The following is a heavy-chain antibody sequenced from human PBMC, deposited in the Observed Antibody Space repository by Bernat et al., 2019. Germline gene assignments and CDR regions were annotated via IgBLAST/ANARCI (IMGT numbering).Heavy chain of an antibody. CDR2: IFWNDEK. V-gene: IGHV2-26*01. D-gene: IGHD1-20*01. J-gene: IGHJ5*02. CDR3: ARSKWNDILTKYSWFDA. CDR1: GCSLNNARMV. Sequence: QVTLKESGPALVKPTETLTLTFTVSGCSLNNARMVVSWIRHPPGEALEWLAHIFWNDEKSFSTSLKSRLTISKDTSKSQVVLTLTNMDHVDTATYYCARSKWNDILTKYSWFDAWGQGTLVTVSS.